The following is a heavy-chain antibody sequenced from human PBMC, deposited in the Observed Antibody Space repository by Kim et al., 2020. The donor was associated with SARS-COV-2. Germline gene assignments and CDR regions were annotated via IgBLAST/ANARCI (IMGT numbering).Heavy chain of an antibody. J-gene: IGHJ4*02. Sequence: SETLSLTCTVSGGSISSGGYYWSWIRQHPGKGLEWIGYIYYSGSTYYNPSLKSRVTISVDTSKNQFSLKLSSVTAADTAVYHCARGSNNYDRSGYHLDYWGQGTLVTVSS. D-gene: IGHD3-22*01. V-gene: IGHV4-31*03. CDR2: IYYSGST. CDR3: ARGSNNYDRSGYHLDY. CDR1: GGSISSGGYY.